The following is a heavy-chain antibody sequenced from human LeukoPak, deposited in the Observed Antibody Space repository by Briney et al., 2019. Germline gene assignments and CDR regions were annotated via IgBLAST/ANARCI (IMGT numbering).Heavy chain of an antibody. CDR1: GFTFSIYA. V-gene: IGHV3-30-3*01. CDR3: ARDTQYYYYTMDV. J-gene: IGHJ6*02. D-gene: IGHD2/OR15-2a*01. Sequence: GGSLSLSCAASGFTFSIYAMHWVRQAPGKGLEWVAVISYDGSNKYYADSVKGRFSISRDNSKNTLYLQMNSLRAEDTAVYYCARDTQYYYYTMDVWGQGTTVTVSS. CDR2: ISYDGSNK.